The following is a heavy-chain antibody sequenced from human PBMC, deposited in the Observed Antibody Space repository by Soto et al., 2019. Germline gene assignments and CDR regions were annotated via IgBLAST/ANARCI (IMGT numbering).Heavy chain of an antibody. CDR3: ARDHPYYDILTGYYSPHDAFDI. Sequence: SETLSLTCAVSGGSISSSNWWSWVRQPPGKGLEWIGEIYHSGSTNYNPSLKSRVTISVDKSKNQFSLKLSSVTAADTAVYYCARDHPYYDILTGYYSPHDAFDIWGQGTMVTVSS. D-gene: IGHD3-9*01. CDR1: GGSISSSNW. J-gene: IGHJ3*02. V-gene: IGHV4-4*02. CDR2: IYHSGST.